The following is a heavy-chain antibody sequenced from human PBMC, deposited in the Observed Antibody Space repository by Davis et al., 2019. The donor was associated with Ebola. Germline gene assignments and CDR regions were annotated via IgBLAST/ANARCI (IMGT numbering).Heavy chain of an antibody. CDR1: GDTISSSSYY. D-gene: IGHD1-1*01. CDR2: VYRSGST. CDR3: ARANWNDWFDP. Sequence: MPSETLSLTCTVSGDTISSSSYYWGWIRQRPGKGLEWIATVYRSGSTYSNPSLESRVAIFVDTSKNQFSLKMSAVTAADTAVYYCARANWNDWFDPWGQGTLVTVSS. J-gene: IGHJ5*02. V-gene: IGHV4-39*01.